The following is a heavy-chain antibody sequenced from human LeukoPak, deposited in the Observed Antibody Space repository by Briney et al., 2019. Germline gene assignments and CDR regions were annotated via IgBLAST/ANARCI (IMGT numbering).Heavy chain of an antibody. J-gene: IGHJ4*02. Sequence: SETLSLTCAVYGGSFSGYYWSWIRQPPGKGLEWIGEINHSGSTNYNPSLKSRVTISVDTSKNQFSLKLSSVTAADTAVYYCARTSDTSSSHFDYWGQGTLVTVSS. V-gene: IGHV4-34*01. CDR3: ARTSDTSSSHFDY. D-gene: IGHD6-6*01. CDR2: INHSGST. CDR1: GGSFSGYY.